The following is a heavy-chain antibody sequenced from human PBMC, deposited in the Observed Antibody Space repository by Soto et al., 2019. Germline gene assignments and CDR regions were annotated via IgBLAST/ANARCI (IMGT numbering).Heavy chain of an antibody. J-gene: IGHJ6*02. CDR1: GGSISSYY. CDR3: VRVGYSYGSINYYYGMDV. CDR2: LYYSGST. V-gene: IGHV4-59*01. D-gene: IGHD5-18*01. Sequence: SETLSLTCTVSGGSISSYYWSWIRQPPGKGLEWIGYLYYSGSTNYNPSLKRRVTISVDTSKNQFSLKLSSVTGADTAVYYCVRVGYSYGSINYYYGMDVWGQGTTVTVSS.